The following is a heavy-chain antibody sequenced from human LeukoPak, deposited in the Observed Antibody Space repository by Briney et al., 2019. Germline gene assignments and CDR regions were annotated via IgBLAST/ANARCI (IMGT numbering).Heavy chain of an antibody. D-gene: IGHD2-21*02. CDR1: GFTFSSYE. CDR3: ARDVRGGGYCHCDY. Sequence: GGSLRLSCAASGFTFSSYEMNWVRQAPGKGLEWVSYITSSGSTIYYADSVKGRFTISRDNAKNSLYLQMNSLRAEDTAVYYCARDVRGGGYCHCDYWGQGTLVTVSS. CDR2: ITSSGSTI. V-gene: IGHV3-48*03. J-gene: IGHJ4*02.